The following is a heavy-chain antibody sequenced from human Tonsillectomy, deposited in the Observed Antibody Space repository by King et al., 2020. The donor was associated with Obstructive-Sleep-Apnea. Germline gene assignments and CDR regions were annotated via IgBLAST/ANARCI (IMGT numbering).Heavy chain of an antibody. CDR1: GFTFSNYS. J-gene: IGHJ4*02. D-gene: IGHD4/OR15-4a*01. V-gene: IGHV3-48*04. Sequence: VQLVESGGGLVQPGGSLRLSCAASGFTFSNYSMNWVRQAPGKGLEWVSYISSTSCTTYFADSVKGRFTVSRDNAKNSLYLQLNSLRAEDTAVYYCARATRLWLDFDYWGQGTLVTVSS. CDR2: ISSTSCTT. CDR3: ARATRLWLDFDY.